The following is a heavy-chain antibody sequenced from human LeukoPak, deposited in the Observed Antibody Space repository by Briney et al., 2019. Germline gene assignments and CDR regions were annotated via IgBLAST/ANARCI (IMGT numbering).Heavy chain of an antibody. Sequence: GGSLRLSCAASGFTFSSYAMSWVRQAPGKELEWVSAISGSGGSTYYADSVKGRFTISRDNSKNTLYLQMNSLRAEDTAVYYCAKGPITMVRGVISDLDWFDPWGQGTLVTVSS. CDR2: ISGSGGST. V-gene: IGHV3-23*01. J-gene: IGHJ5*02. CDR3: AKGPITMVRGVISDLDWFDP. CDR1: GFTFSSYA. D-gene: IGHD3-10*01.